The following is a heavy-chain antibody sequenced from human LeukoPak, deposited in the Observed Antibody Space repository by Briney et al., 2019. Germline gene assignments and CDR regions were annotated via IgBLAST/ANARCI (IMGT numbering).Heavy chain of an antibody. D-gene: IGHD7-27*01. V-gene: IGHV4-59*08. J-gene: IGHJ4*02. CDR1: AGSISNYF. CDR3: ARRPTGDPKFDY. Sequence: SETLSLTCSVSAGSISNYFWTWIRQPPGKGLEWIGYIYSSGSTYYNPSLKSQVTISVDTSKNRFSLKLSTVTAADTAVYYCARRPTGDPKFDYWGQGTLVTVSS. CDR2: IYSSGST.